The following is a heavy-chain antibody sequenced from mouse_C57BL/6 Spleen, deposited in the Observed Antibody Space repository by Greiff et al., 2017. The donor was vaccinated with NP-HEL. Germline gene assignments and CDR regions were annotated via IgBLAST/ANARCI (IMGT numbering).Heavy chain of an antibody. Sequence: EVKVVESGEGLVKPGGSLKLSCAASGFTFSSYAMSWVRQTPEKRLEWVAYISSGGDYIYYADTVKGRFTISRDNARNTLYLQMSSLKSEDTAMYYCTRADGGLYYFDYWGQGTTLTVSS. D-gene: IGHD1-1*01. CDR3: TRADGGLYYFDY. J-gene: IGHJ2*01. CDR1: GFTFSSYA. CDR2: ISSGGDYI. V-gene: IGHV5-9-1*02.